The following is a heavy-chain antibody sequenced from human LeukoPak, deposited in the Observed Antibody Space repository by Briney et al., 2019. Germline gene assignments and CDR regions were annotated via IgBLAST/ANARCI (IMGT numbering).Heavy chain of an antibody. Sequence: KYYADSVKGRFTISRDNSKNTLYLQMNSLRAEDTAMFYCAREYASGWYYFDYWGQGTPVTVSS. CDR3: AREYASGWYYFDY. J-gene: IGHJ4*02. D-gene: IGHD6-19*01. V-gene: IGHV3-30*01. CDR2: K.